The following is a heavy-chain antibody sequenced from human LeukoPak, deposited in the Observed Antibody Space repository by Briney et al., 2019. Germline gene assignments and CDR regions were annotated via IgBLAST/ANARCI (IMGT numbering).Heavy chain of an antibody. CDR1: GGSISSTSSY. Sequence: SETLSLTCTVSGGSISSTSSYWGWIRQPPGKGLEWIGSIYYSGSTYYKLSLKSRVTISVDTSKNQFSLKLSSVTAADTAVYYCARLGLPRSWFDPWGQGTLVTVSS. CDR3: ARLGLPRSWFDP. CDR2: IYYSGST. D-gene: IGHD5-18*01. V-gene: IGHV4-39*07. J-gene: IGHJ5*02.